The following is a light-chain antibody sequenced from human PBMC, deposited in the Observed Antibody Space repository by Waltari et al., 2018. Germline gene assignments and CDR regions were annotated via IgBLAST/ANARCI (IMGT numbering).Light chain of an antibody. CDR2: AAS. CDR1: QTISRY. J-gene: IGKJ1*01. Sequence: DLQMTQSPSSLSASVGDRITITCQASQTISRYLNWYQQKLGKAPNLLIYAASSLQRGVPSRFSGSGSGRDFTLIITSLQPEDFATYYCQQSYSFTRTFGQGTKVEIK. V-gene: IGKV1-39*01. CDR3: QQSYSFTRT.